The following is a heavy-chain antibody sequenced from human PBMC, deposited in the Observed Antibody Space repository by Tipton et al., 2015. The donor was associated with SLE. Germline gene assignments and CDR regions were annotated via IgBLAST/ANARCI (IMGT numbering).Heavy chain of an antibody. CDR1: GGSFSGYY. D-gene: IGHD3-3*01. CDR2: INHSGST. Sequence: TLSLTCAVYGGSFSGYYWSWIRQPPGKGLEWIGEINHSGSTNYNPSLKSRVTISVDMPKNQFSLKLSSVTAADTAVYYCARAEMTKRFLEWLFDYWGQGTLVTVSS. V-gene: IGHV4-34*01. CDR3: ARAEMTKRFLEWLFDY. J-gene: IGHJ4*02.